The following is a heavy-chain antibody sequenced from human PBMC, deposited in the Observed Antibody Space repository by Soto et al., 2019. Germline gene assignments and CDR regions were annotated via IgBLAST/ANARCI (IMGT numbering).Heavy chain of an antibody. V-gene: IGHV4-31*03. Sequence: QVQLQESGPGLVKPSQTLSLTCTVSGGSISSGGYYWSWIRQHPGKGLEWIGYIYYSGSTYYNPSLKSRFTVSVDTSKNHSTLTLSSVTAADTAVYYCARESGLGGYDYSSYGMVVWGQGTTVTVSS. CDR2: IYYSGST. CDR3: ARESGLGGYDYSSYGMVV. D-gene: IGHD5-12*01. CDR1: GGSISSGGYY. J-gene: IGHJ6*02.